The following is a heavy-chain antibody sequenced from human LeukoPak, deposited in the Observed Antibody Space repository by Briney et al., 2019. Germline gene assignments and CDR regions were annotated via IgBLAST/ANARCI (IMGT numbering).Heavy chain of an antibody. CDR3: ARIRYSTGMDV. CDR1: GFTFSNYW. J-gene: IGHJ6*02. V-gene: IGHV3-7*05. CDR2: IQQDGGQK. Sequence: PGGSLRLSCAASGFTFSNYWMIWVRQAPGKGLEWVANIQQDGGQKRYADSVRGRFTVSRDNAQTSLYLHMNSLRAEDTAVYYCARIRYSTGMDVWGQGTTVTVSS. D-gene: IGHD3-9*01.